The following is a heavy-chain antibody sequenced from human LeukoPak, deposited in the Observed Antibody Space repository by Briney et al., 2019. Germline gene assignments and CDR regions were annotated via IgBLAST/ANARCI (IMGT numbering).Heavy chain of an antibody. V-gene: IGHV4-39*01. J-gene: IGHJ4*02. CDR2: IYSGGST. CDR3: ARRNYGGTLDY. Sequence: SETLSLACTVSGGSITSGSYYWAWIRQPPGKGLEWIGSIYSGGSTYYHPSLKSRVTISVDTSQKQFSLTLPSVTAADTAVYYCARRNYGGTLDYWGQGTLVTVSS. CDR1: GGSITSGSYY. D-gene: IGHD4-17*01.